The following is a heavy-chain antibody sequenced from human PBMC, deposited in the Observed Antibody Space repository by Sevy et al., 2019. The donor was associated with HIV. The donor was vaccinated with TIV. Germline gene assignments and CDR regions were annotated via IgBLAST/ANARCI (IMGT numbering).Heavy chain of an antibody. CDR2: INHSGST. Sequence: SETLSLTCAVYDGSFSNYYWTWIRQPPGKGLEWIGEINHSGSTNYNPSLKSRVTMSVDTSKNQFSLKLSSVTAADTAIYYCARGGERVIPSPVLGLGPWTKYWYFDLWGRGTLVTVSS. D-gene: IGHD3-16*02. V-gene: IGHV4-34*01. CDR3: ARGGERVIPSPVLGLGPWTKYWYFDL. CDR1: DGSFSNYY. J-gene: IGHJ2*01.